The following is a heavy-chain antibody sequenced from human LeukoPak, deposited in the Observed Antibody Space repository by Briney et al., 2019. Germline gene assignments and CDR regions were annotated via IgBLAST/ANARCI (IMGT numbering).Heavy chain of an antibody. CDR3: ARGTKLRYFDWLSDDAFDI. CDR1: GGSFSGYY. CDR2: INHSGST. V-gene: IGHV4-34*01. Sequence: SETLSLTCAVYGGSFSGYYWSWTRQPPGKGLEWIGQINHSGSTNYNPSLKSRVTFSVDTSKNQFSLKLSSVTAADTAVYYCARGTKLRYFDWLSDDAFDIWGQGTMVTVSS. J-gene: IGHJ3*02. D-gene: IGHD3-9*01.